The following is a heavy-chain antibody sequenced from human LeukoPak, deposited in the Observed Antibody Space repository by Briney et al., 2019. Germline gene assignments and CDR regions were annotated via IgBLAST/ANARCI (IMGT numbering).Heavy chain of an antibody. CDR2: ISWNSGSI. J-gene: IGHJ4*02. CDR3: AKDSPYCGGDCSNDY. CDR1: GITFDDYA. D-gene: IGHD2-21*02. Sequence: PGRSLRLSCAASGITFDDYAMHWVRQGPGKGLEWVSGISWNSGSIGYADSVKGRFTISRDNAKNSLYLQMNSLRAEDTAVYYCAKDSPYCGGDCSNDYWGQGTLVTVSS. V-gene: IGHV3-9*01.